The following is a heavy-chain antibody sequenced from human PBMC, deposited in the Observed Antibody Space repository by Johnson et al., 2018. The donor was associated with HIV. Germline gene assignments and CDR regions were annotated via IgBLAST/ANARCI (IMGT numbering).Heavy chain of an antibody. CDR2: IRYDGSNK. Sequence: QVQLVESGGGLVQPGRSLRLSCAASGFTFSSYGMHWVRQAPGKGLEWVAFIRYDGSNKYYADSVKGRFTISRDNSKNSLYLQMNSLRAGDTAVYYCARGGLLWFGHPADWGQGTMVTVSS. V-gene: IGHV3-33*01. D-gene: IGHD3-10*01. CDR1: GFTFSSYG. J-gene: IGHJ3*01. CDR3: ARGGLLWFGHPAD.